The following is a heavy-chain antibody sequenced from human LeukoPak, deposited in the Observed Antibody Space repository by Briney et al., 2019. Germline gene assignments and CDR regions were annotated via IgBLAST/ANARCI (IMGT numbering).Heavy chain of an antibody. CDR3: ARRGGSYTYYYMDV. D-gene: IGHD3-16*01. CDR1: GGSFSGYY. V-gene: IGHV4-34*01. CDR2: INHSGST. Sequence: SETLSLTCAVYGGSFSGYYWSWIRQPPGKGLEWLGEINHSGSTNYNPSLKSRVTISVDTSKNQFSLKLSSVTAADTAVYYCARRGGSYTYYYMDVWGKGTTVTVSS. J-gene: IGHJ6*03.